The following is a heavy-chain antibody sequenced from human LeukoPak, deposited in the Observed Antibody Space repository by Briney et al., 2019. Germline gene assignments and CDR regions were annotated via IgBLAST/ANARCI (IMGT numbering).Heavy chain of an antibody. V-gene: IGHV3-21*01. J-gene: IGHJ6*02. CDR3: ARERGTTSYGMDV. D-gene: IGHD1-14*01. CDR2: ISSSSSYI. Sequence: PGGSLRLSCAASGFTFSTYTMNWVRQAPGKGLEWVSSISSSSSYIYYADSVKGRFTISRDNAKNSLYLQMNSLRAGDTAVYYCARERGTTSYGMDVWGQGTTVTVSS. CDR1: GFTFSTYT.